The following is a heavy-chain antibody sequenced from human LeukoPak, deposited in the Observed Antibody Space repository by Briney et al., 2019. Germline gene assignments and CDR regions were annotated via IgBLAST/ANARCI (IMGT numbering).Heavy chain of an antibody. J-gene: IGHJ4*02. D-gene: IGHD5-12*01. CDR1: GYTFIYYD. CDR2: INPYDNST. CDR3: ARESNGGYGFDY. V-gene: IGHV1-46*01. Sequence: ASVKVSCKASGYTFIYYDMHWVRQAPGQGLEWVGTINPYDNSTNYAQKFQGRVTMTRDMSTSTVYMELNSLRSDDTAVYYCARESNGGYGFDYWGQGTLVTVSS.